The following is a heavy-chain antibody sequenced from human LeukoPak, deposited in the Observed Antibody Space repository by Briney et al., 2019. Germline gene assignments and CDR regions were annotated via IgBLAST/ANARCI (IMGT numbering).Heavy chain of an antibody. Sequence: ASVEVSCKSSGYTFTSYDFNWVRQATGQGLEWVGWMNPNSGNTGYAQKFQGRVTMTRNTSISTAYMELSSLRSEDTAVSYCARVGPLSYDAPGYWGQGTLVTVSS. CDR3: ARVGPLSYDAPGY. J-gene: IGHJ4*02. V-gene: IGHV1-8*01. CDR1: GYTFTSYD. D-gene: IGHD5-18*01. CDR2: MNPNSGNT.